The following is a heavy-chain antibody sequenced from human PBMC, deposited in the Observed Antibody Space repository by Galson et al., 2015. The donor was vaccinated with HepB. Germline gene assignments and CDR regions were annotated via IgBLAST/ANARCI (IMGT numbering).Heavy chain of an antibody. CDR3: ARGATYDYGDYLDY. J-gene: IGHJ4*02. Sequence: SLRLSCEASGFTVSSNYMSWVRQAPGKGLEWVSLIYSDGNTYYADSVKGRFTISRDNSKNTLYLQMNSLRAEDTAVYYCARGATYDYGDYLDYWGQGTLVTVSS. CDR1: GFTVSSNY. D-gene: IGHD4-17*01. V-gene: IGHV3-53*01. CDR2: IYSDGNT.